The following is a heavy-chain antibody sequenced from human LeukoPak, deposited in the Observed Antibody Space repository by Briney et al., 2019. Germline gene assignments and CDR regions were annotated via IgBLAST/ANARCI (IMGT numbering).Heavy chain of an antibody. CDR2: ISADGTKA. CDR3: GQSWGSDGVDY. D-gene: IGHD3-16*01. CDR1: GFTFGNFW. Sequence: GGSLRLSCAASGFTFGNFWMHWVRQVPGKGLVWVARISADGTKAAYADSVKGRFTISRDNARNTLNLQMNNLRVEDTAVFHSGQSWGSDGVDYWGQGTLVTVSS. V-gene: IGHV3-74*01. J-gene: IGHJ4*02.